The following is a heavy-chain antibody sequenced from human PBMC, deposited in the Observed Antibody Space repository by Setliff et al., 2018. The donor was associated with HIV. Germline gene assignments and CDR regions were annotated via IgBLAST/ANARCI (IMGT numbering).Heavy chain of an antibody. Sequence: WIRQTPGKGLEWMGIIYPGDSDTRYSPSFQGQVAISADKSISTAYLQWISLKASDGAMYYCARVRMGGSDGFDIWGQGTMVTVSS. D-gene: IGHD1-26*01. V-gene: IGHV5-51*01. CDR3: ARVRMGGSDGFDI. J-gene: IGHJ3*02. CDR2: IYPGDSDT.